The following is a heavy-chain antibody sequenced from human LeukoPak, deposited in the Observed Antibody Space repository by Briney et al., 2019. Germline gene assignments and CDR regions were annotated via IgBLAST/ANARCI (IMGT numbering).Heavy chain of an antibody. CDR1: GYTFTSYY. Sequence: ASVKVSCKASGYTFTSYYMHWVRQAPGQGLEWMGIINPSGGSTSYAQKFQGRVTMTRDTSTSTVYMELSSLRSEDTAVYYRARERIAAAGKNWFDPWGQGTLVTVSS. D-gene: IGHD6-13*01. V-gene: IGHV1-46*01. CDR3: ARERIAAAGKNWFDP. J-gene: IGHJ5*02. CDR2: INPSGGST.